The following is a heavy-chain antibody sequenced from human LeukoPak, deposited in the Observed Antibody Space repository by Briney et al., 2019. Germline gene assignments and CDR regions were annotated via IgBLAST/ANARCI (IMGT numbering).Heavy chain of an antibody. D-gene: IGHD6-13*01. CDR1: GYTFTSYD. CDR3: ARVMLAAAGTGWFDP. J-gene: IGHJ5*02. Sequence: ASVKVSCKASGYTFTSYDINWVRQATGQGLEWMGWMNPNSGNTGYAQEFQGRVTMTRSTSINTAYMELSSLRSEDTAVYYCARVMLAAAGTGWFDPWGQGTLVTVSS. CDR2: MNPNSGNT. V-gene: IGHV1-8*01.